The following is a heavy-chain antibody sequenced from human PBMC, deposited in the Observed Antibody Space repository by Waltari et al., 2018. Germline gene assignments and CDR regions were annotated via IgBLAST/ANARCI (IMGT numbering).Heavy chain of an antibody. V-gene: IGHV1-46*01. CDR2: INPSGGST. D-gene: IGHD1-26*01. J-gene: IGHJ4*02. Sequence: QVQLVQSGGEGKKPGASVKGSCKASGYTFPSHYMHWGRQAPGQGLEWMGIINPSGGSTSYAQKFQGRVTMTRDTSTSTVYMELSSLRSEDTAVYYCARDSGSYYLDYWGQGTLVTVSS. CDR1: GYTFPSHY. CDR3: ARDSGSYYLDY.